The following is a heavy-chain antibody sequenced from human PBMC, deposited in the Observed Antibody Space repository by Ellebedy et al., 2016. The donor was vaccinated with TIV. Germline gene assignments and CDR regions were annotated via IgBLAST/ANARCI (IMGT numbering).Heavy chain of an antibody. CDR3: ARGPSDDAFDI. CDR2: IYYSGST. Sequence: SETLSLTXTVSGGPISSYYWSWIRQPPGKGLEWIGYIYYSGSTNYNPSLKSRVTISVDTSKNQFSLKLSSVTAADTAVYYCARGPSDDAFDIWGQGTMVTVSS. V-gene: IGHV4-59*01. CDR1: GGPISSYY. J-gene: IGHJ3*02.